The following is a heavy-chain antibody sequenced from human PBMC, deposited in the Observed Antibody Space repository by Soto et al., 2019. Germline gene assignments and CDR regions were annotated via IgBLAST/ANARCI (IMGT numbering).Heavy chain of an antibody. CDR1: GFTFSSYG. D-gene: IGHD2-2*01. Sequence: PGGSLRLSCTASGFTFSSYGMHWVRQAPGKGLEWVAVIWYDGSNKYYADSVKGRFTISRDNSKNTLYLQMNSLRAEDTAVYYCARDGLGYCSSTSCYERDWFDPWGQGTLVTVSS. CDR2: IWYDGSNK. V-gene: IGHV3-33*01. J-gene: IGHJ5*02. CDR3: ARDGLGYCSSTSCYERDWFDP.